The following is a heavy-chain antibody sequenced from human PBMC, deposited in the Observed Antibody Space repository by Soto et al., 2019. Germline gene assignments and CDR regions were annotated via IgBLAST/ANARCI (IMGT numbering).Heavy chain of an antibody. V-gene: IGHV1-24*01. D-gene: IGHD4-17*01. CDR2: FDPEDGET. J-gene: IGHJ4*02. CDR3: ATVHEGYGDYVFDY. Sequence: GASVKVSCKVSGYTLTELSMHWVRQAPGKGLEWMGGFDPEDGETIYAQKFQGRVTMTEDTSTDTAYMELSSLRSEDTAVYYCATVHEGYGDYVFDYWGQGTLVTVSS. CDR1: GYTLTELS.